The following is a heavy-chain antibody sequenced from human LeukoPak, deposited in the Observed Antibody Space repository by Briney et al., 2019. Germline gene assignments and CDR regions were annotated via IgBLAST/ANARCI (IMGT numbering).Heavy chain of an antibody. CDR3: ARGIVEMATISSFDY. Sequence: ASVKVSCKASGYTFTSYGISWVRQAPGQGLEWMGWISAYNGNTNYAQKLQGRVTMTTDTSTSTAYMELSSLRSEDTAVYYCARGIVEMATISSFDYWGQGTLVTVSS. CDR1: GYTFTSYG. J-gene: IGHJ4*02. D-gene: IGHD5-24*01. V-gene: IGHV1-18*01. CDR2: ISAYNGNT.